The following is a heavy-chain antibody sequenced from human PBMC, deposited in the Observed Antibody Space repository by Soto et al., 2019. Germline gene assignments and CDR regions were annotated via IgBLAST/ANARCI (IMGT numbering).Heavy chain of an antibody. V-gene: IGHV3-23*01. CDR2: IKSDGTST. Sequence: GGSLRLSCVASGFSLDNYGMSWVRQAPGEGLEWVSAIKSDGTSTYYAASVEDRLTISRDNSKNTLYLQLNSLRAEDTAVYYCAQLGLMTFSHKHYFNHWGRGTLVTVSS. CDR3: AQLGLMTFSHKHYFNH. D-gene: IGHD3-16*01. J-gene: IGHJ4*02. CDR1: GFSLDNYG.